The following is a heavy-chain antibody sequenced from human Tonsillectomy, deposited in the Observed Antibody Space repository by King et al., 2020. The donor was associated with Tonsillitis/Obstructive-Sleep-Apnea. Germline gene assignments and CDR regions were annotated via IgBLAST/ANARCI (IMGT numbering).Heavy chain of an antibody. Sequence: VQLVESGAEVKKPGASVKVSCKASGYTFTTYYLQWVRQAPGQGLEWMGIINPSGGGTDYAQRFQGRVTMTRDTSTSTVYMEVSSLRSEDTAVYYCARAPATDVLDYWGQETLVTVSS. J-gene: IGHJ4*02. CDR1: GYTFTTYY. CDR2: INPSGGGT. D-gene: IGHD2-2*01. V-gene: IGHV1-46*01. CDR3: ARAPATDVLDY.